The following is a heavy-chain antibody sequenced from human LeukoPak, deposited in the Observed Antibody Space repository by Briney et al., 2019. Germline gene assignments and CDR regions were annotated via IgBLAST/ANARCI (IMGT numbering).Heavy chain of an antibody. CDR2: IKTKVDGGTT. CDR1: AFTFSNAW. Sequence: PGGSLRLSCAASAFTFSNAWMSWVRQAPGKGLEWDGRIKTKVDGGTTDYAAPVNGRLIISRDDSKTTLYLQMDSLKTEDTAVYYCTTDRRSYYYFDYWGQGTLVTVSS. V-gene: IGHV3-15*01. D-gene: IGHD1-26*01. J-gene: IGHJ4*02. CDR3: TTDRRSYYYFDY.